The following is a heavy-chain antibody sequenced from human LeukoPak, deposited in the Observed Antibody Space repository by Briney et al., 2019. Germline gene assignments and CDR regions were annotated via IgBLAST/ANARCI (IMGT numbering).Heavy chain of an antibody. CDR2: ISGSGGST. CDR1: GFTFSSYA. Sequence: GGSLRLSCAASGFTFSSYAMSWVRQAPGKGLEWVSAISGSGGSTYYADSAKGRFTISRDNSKNTLYLQMNSLRAEDTAAYYCAKDLYDSYGSRYDYWGQGTLVTVSS. V-gene: IGHV3-23*01. CDR3: AKDLYDSYGSRYDY. J-gene: IGHJ4*02. D-gene: IGHD5-18*01.